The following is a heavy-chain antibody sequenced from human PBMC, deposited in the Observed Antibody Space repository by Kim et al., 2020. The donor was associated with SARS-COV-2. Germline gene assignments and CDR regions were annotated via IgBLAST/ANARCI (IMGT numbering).Heavy chain of an antibody. CDR1: GGSFSGYY. V-gene: IGHV4-34*01. CDR2: INHSGST. Sequence: SETLSLTCAVYGGSFSGYYWSWIRQPPGKGLEWIGEINHSGSTNYNPSLKSRVTISVDTSKNQFSLKLSSVTAADTDVYDFARAPYSSGWYGRLQPTNWFDPWGQGTLVTVSS. CDR3: ARAPYSSGWYGRLQPTNWFDP. D-gene: IGHD6-19*01. J-gene: IGHJ5*02.